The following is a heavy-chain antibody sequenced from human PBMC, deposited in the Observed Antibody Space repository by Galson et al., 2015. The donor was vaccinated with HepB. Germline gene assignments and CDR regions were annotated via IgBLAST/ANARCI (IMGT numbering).Heavy chain of an antibody. CDR1: GFTFSSYA. J-gene: IGHJ4*02. CDR3: VKDWGGRGWDY. V-gene: IGHV3-64D*06. CDR2: ISSNGGST. D-gene: IGHD2-21*01. Sequence: SLRLSCAASGFTFSSYAMRWVRQAPGKGLEYVSAISSNGGSTYYADSVKGRFTISRDNSKNTLYLQMSSLRAEDTAVYYCVKDWGGRGWDYWGQGTLVTVSS.